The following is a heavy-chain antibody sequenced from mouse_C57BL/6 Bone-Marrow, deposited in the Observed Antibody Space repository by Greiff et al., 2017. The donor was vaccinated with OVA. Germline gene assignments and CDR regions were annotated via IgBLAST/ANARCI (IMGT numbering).Heavy chain of an antibody. J-gene: IGHJ2*01. CDR2: IYPGNSDT. CDR3: TRRGVYDYDGIDY. V-gene: IGHV1-5*01. CDR1: GYTFTSYW. Sequence: EVHLVESGTVLARPGASVKMSCKTSGYTFTSYWMHWVKQRPGQGLEWIGAIYPGNSDTSYNQKFKGTAKLPAVTSASTAYMELSSRTNEDTAVYYCTRRGVYDYDGIDYWGQGTTLTVSS. D-gene: IGHD2-4*01.